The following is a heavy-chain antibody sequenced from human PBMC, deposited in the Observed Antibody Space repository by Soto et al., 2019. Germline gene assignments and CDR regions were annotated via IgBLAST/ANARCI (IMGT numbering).Heavy chain of an antibody. V-gene: IGHV4-34*01. CDR1: GGSFSGYY. D-gene: IGHD2-2*01. CDR2: INHSGST. Sequence: SETLSLTCAVYGGSFSGYYWSWIRQPPGKGLEWIGEINHSGSTNYNPSLKSRVTISVDTSKNQFSLKLSSVTAAATAVYYCARSVVVPAARVVKQDFDYWGQGTLVTVSS. J-gene: IGHJ4*02. CDR3: ARSVVVPAARVVKQDFDY.